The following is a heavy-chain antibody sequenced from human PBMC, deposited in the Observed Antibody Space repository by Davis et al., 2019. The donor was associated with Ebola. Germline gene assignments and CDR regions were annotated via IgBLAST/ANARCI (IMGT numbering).Heavy chain of an antibody. J-gene: IGHJ4*02. CDR2: ISSVASTI. CDR3: AGDSVGGSDDGVDY. D-gene: IGHD2-15*01. Sequence: GGSLRLSCAASGFTFSSYSMNWVRQAPGKGLEWVSYISSVASTIYYADSVKGRFTISRDNAKNSLYLQMNSLRDEDTAVYYCAGDSVGGSDDGVDYWGQGTLVTVSS. V-gene: IGHV3-48*02. CDR1: GFTFSSYS.